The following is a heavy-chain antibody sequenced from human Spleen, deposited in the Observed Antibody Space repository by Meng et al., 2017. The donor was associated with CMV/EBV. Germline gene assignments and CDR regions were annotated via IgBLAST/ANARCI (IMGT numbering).Heavy chain of an antibody. J-gene: IGHJ4*02. V-gene: IGHV3-7*03. D-gene: IGHD3-16*02. CDR2: IKQDGSET. CDR1: GFSFSSYW. CDR3: AKAGGDYVWGSYRYMAY. Sequence: GESLKISCAASGFSFSSYWMHWVRQAPGKGLEWVANIKQDGSETYYVDSVKGRFTISRDNAKNSLYLQMNSLRAEDTAVYYCAKAGGDYVWGSYRYMAYWGQGTLVTVSS.